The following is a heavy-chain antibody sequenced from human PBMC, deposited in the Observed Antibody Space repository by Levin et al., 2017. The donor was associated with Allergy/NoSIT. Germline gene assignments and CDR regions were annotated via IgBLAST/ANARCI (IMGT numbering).Heavy chain of an antibody. Sequence: SQTLSLTCTVSGGSIRSSSYYWGWIRQPPGKGLEWIGSIYYSGSTYYNPSLKSRVTISVDTSKNQFSLKLSSVTAADTAVYYCARHLAYGDYTGWFDPWGQGTLVTVSS. CDR3: ARHLAYGDYTGWFDP. CDR2: IYYSGST. J-gene: IGHJ5*02. D-gene: IGHD4-17*01. CDR1: GGSIRSSSYY. V-gene: IGHV4-39*01.